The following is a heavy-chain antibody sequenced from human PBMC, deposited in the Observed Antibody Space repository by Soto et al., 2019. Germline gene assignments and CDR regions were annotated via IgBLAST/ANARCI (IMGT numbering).Heavy chain of an antibody. Sequence: PSQTLSLTCAISGDSVSSNSAAWNWIRQSPSRGLEWLGRTYYRSKWYNDYAVSVKSRITINPDTSKNQFSLQLNSVTPEDTAVYYCARVADYDILPGYYYYGMDVWGQGTTVTVYS. D-gene: IGHD3-9*01. CDR2: TYYRSKWYN. J-gene: IGHJ6*02. V-gene: IGHV6-1*01. CDR3: ARVADYDILPGYYYYGMDV. CDR1: GDSVSSNSAA.